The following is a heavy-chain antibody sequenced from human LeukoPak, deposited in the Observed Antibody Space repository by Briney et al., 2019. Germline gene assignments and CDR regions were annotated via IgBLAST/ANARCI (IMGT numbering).Heavy chain of an antibody. Sequence: GESLKISCKASGYTFNNYWIGWVRQMPGRGLEWMGMLYPDGSATTYHPSFEGRVTISADKSVTTAYLEWNSLKASDTALYYCAVLVGAANWGQGTLVTVSS. D-gene: IGHD1-26*01. CDR1: GYTFNNYW. J-gene: IGHJ4*02. CDR2: LYPDGSAT. V-gene: IGHV5-51*01. CDR3: AVLVGAAN.